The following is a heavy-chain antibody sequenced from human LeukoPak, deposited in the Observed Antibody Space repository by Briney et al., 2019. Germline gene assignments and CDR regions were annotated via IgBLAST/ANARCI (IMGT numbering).Heavy chain of an antibody. V-gene: IGHV1-69*05. CDR3: AREDCSGGSCYHDY. D-gene: IGHD2-15*01. Sequence: ASVKVSCKASGCTFSSYAISWVRQAPGQGLEWMGRIIPIFGTANYAQKFQGRVTITTDESTSTAYMELSSLRSEDTAVYYCAREDCSGGSCYHDYWGQGTLVTVSS. CDR1: GCTFSSYA. CDR2: IIPIFGTA. J-gene: IGHJ4*02.